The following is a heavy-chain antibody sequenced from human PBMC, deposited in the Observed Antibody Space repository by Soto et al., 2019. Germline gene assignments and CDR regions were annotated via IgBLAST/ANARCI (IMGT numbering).Heavy chain of an antibody. D-gene: IGHD3-10*01. Sequence: EEQLVESGGHLVRPGGSLRLSCVASGFRFSGSTMNWVRQAPGKGLNWVSSISSSSHYIYYADSLKGRFTISRDNAKNSLFLQMNSLRAEDTAVYYCARDLGEVSALWGQETLVTVSS. V-gene: IGHV3-21*01. CDR3: ARDLGEVSAL. CDR2: ISSSSHYI. CDR1: GFRFSGST. J-gene: IGHJ4*02.